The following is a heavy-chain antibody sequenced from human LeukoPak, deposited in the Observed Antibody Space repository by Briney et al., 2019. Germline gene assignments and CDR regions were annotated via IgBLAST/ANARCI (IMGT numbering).Heavy chain of an antibody. CDR1: GYTLTELS. CDR3: ATGILVVADYGMDV. J-gene: IGHJ6*02. CDR2: FDPEDGET. Sequence: ASVKVSCKVSGYTLTELSMHWVRQAPGKGLEWKGGFDPEDGETIYAQKFQGRVTMTEDTSTDTGYMELRRLRYEDTGVYYCATGILVVADYGMDVWGQGTTVTVSS. D-gene: IGHD2-15*01. V-gene: IGHV1-24*01.